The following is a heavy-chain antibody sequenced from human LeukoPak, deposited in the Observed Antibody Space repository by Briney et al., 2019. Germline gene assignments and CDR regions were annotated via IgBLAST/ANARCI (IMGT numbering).Heavy chain of an antibody. CDR1: GGSFNSFH. Sequence: SSETLSLTCSVSGGSFNSFHWAWVRQTPGKGLEWIGHVFNSGNTDYNPSLKSRVTISVDTSNNQFSLKLRSVTAADTAVYYCAKLSRIAAAGAYSYHSLDVWGQGTTVTVSS. V-gene: IGHV4-59*13. D-gene: IGHD6-13*01. CDR2: VFNSGNT. CDR3: AKLSRIAAAGAYSYHSLDV. J-gene: IGHJ6*02.